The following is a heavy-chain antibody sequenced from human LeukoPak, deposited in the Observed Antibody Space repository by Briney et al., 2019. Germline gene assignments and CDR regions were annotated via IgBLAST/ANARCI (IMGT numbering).Heavy chain of an antibody. Sequence: SETLSLTCTVSGDSISSYYWSWIRQPPGKRLEWIGYMYYSGSTNYNPSLKSRVTISVDTSKNQFSLKLSSVTAADTAVYYCARHEGPRGGMATTPWGQGTLVTVSS. J-gene: IGHJ5*02. V-gene: IGHV4-59*08. D-gene: IGHD5-24*01. CDR3: ARHEGPRGGMATTP. CDR1: GDSISSYY. CDR2: MYYSGST.